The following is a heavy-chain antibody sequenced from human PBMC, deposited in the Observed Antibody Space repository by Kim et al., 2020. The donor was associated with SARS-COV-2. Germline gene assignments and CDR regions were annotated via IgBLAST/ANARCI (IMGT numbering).Heavy chain of an antibody. CDR2: ISGSGGTT. J-gene: IGHJ4*02. CDR1: GFTVSEHA. D-gene: IGHD2-21*01. Sequence: GGSLRLSCAASGFTVSEHAMNWVRQAPGRGLEWCTGISGSGGTTYYADSVKVRFIISRDNSKNILYLQMNGLRAEDTAIYYCAKSDCGGDGCYLINYWGQGTLVTVSS. CDR3: AKSDCGGDGCYLINY. V-gene: IGHV3-23*01.